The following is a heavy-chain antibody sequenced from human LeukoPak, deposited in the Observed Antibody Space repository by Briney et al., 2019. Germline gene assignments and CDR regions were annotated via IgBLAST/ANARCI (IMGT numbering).Heavy chain of an antibody. CDR2: INWNGGST. J-gene: IGHJ4*02. Sequence: GGSLRLSCAASGFTFSSYWMHWVRQAPGKGLVCVSGINWNGGSTGYADSVKGRFTISRDNAKNSLYLQMNSLRAEDTALYYCARVAVCSSTSCYFDYWGQGTLVTVSS. CDR3: ARVAVCSSTSCYFDY. V-gene: IGHV3-20*04. D-gene: IGHD2-2*01. CDR1: GFTFSSYW.